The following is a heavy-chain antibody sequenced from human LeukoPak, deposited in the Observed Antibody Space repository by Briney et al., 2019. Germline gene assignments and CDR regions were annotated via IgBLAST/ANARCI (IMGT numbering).Heavy chain of an antibody. CDR3: ARDCCLLAAAGH. J-gene: IGHJ4*02. CDR2: ISSSSSTI. D-gene: IGHD6-13*01. Sequence: GGSLRLSCAASGFTFSSYSMNWVRQAPGKGLEWVSYISSSSSTIYYADSVKGRFTISRDNSKNTLYLQMNSLRAEDTAVYYCARDCCLLAAAGHWGQGTLVTVSS. V-gene: IGHV3-48*01. CDR1: GFTFSSYS.